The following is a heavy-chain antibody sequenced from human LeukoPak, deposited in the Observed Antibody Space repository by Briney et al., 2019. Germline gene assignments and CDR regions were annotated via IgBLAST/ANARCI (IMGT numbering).Heavy chain of an antibody. D-gene: IGHD2-2*01. CDR2: INPSGGST. CDR3: ARRGYCSSTSCPPTRHWFDP. V-gene: IGHV1-46*01. CDR1: GYTFTSYY. Sequence: GASVKVSCKASGYTFTSYYMHWVRHAPGQWLEWMGIINPSGGSTSYAQKFQGRVTMTRDTSTSTVYMELSSLRSEDTAVYYCARRGYCSSTSCPPTRHWFDPWGQGTLVTVSS. J-gene: IGHJ5*02.